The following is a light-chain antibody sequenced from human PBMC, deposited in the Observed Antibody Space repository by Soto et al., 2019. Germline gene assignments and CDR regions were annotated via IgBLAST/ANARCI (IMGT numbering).Light chain of an antibody. V-gene: IGKV3-11*01. CDR1: QSVSSY. J-gene: IGKJ5*01. Sequence: IVMTQSPANLSLSPGERATLSCRASQSVSSYLAWYQQKPGQAPRLLIYDASNRATGIPARFSGSVSGTDGTITISSLETEDGAVYYCQQRSNWPITFGQGTRLEIK. CDR3: QQRSNWPIT. CDR2: DAS.